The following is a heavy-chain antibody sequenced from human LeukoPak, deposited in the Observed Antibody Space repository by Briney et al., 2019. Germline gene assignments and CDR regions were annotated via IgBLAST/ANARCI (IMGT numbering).Heavy chain of an antibody. CDR2: ISSSGSTI. CDR3: ARVDFYGDYADY. Sequence: GGSLRLFSAASGFTFSSYEMNWVRQAPGKGLEWVSYISSSGSTIYYADSVKGRFTISRDNAKNSLYLQMNSLRAEDTAVYYCARVDFYGDYADYWGQGTLVTVSS. D-gene: IGHD4-17*01. V-gene: IGHV3-48*03. J-gene: IGHJ4*02. CDR1: GFTFSSYE.